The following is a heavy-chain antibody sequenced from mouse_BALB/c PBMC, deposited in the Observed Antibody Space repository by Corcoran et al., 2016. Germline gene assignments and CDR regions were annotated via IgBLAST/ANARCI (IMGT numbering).Heavy chain of an antibody. J-gene: IGHJ4*01. D-gene: IGHD4-1*01. CDR2: ISYDGSN. CDR3: ARTGAPRAMDY. CDR1: GYSITSGYY. Sequence: DVQLQESGPGLVKPSQSLSLTCSVTGYSITSGYYWNWIRQFPGNKLEWMGYISYDGSNNYNPSLKNRISITRDTSKNQFFLKLNSVTTEDTATYYCARTGAPRAMDYWGQGTSVTVSS. V-gene: IGHV3-6*02.